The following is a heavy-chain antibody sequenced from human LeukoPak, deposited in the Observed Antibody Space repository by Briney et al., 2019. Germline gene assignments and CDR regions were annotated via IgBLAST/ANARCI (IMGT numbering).Heavy chain of an antibody. CDR2: IKQDGSEK. V-gene: IGHV3-7*01. CDR3: ARDKALWFGS. CDR1: GFTFSSYW. Sequence: GGSLRLSCAASGFTFSSYWRSWVRQAPGKGLEWVANIKQDGSEKYYVDSVKGRFTISRDNAKNSLYLQMNSLRAEDTAVYYCARDKALWFGSWGQGTLVTVSS. J-gene: IGHJ5*01.